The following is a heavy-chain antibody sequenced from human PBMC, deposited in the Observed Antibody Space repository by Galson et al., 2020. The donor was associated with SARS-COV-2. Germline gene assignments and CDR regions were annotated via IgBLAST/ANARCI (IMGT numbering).Heavy chain of an antibody. CDR1: GFTFSSYS. V-gene: IGHV3-48*01. CDR2: ISSSSSTI. D-gene: IGHD3-3*01. CDR3: ARDATITYYDFWSGPDPMDV. J-gene: IGHJ6*02. Sequence: GGSLRLSCAASGFTFSSYSMNWVRQAPGKGLEWVSYISSSSSTIYYADSVKGRFTISRDNAKNSLYLQMNSLRAEDTAVYYCARDATITYYDFWSGPDPMDVWGQGTTVTVSS.